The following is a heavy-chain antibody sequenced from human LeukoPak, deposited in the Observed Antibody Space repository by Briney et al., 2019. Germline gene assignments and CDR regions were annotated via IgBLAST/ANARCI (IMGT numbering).Heavy chain of an antibody. D-gene: IGHD1-26*01. V-gene: IGHV4-39*07. CDR1: GFTFSSYE. J-gene: IGHJ4*02. CDR3: ARESGSFFDY. CDR2: IYYSGST. Sequence: GSLRLSCAASGFTFSSYEMNWVRQAPGKGLEWIGSIYYSGSTYYNPSLKSRVTISVDTSKNQFSLKLSSVTAADTAVYYCARESGSFFDYWGQGTLVTVSS.